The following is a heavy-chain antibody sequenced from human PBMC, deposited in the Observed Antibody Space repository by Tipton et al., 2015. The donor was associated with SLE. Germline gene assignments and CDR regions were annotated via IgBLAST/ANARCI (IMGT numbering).Heavy chain of an antibody. J-gene: IGHJ3*01. CDR1: GYSINNAYF. D-gene: IGHD6-13*01. CDR3: ARENVAADGALDV. V-gene: IGHV4-38-2*02. CDR2: LYHSGST. Sequence: TLSLTCAVSGYSINNAYFWGWIRQPPGEGLEWIGSLYHSGSTYYTPSLKSRVTISIDTSRNQFSLKLSSVTAADTAVYYCARENVAADGALDVWGQGTMVTVSS.